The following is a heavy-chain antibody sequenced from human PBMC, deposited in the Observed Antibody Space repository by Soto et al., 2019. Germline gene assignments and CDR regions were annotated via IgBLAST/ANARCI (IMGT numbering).Heavy chain of an antibody. V-gene: IGHV1-69*13. CDR3: ASTIRRDSVVVPAAIQSPFDP. CDR2: IIPIFGTA. J-gene: IGHJ5*02. CDR1: GGTFSSYA. D-gene: IGHD2-2*01. Sequence: SVKVSCKAYGGTFSSYAISWVRQAPGHGLEWMGGIIPIFGTANYAQKFQGRVTITADESTSTAYMELSSLRSEDAAVYYCASTIRRDSVVVPAAIQSPFDPWGQGTLVSVSS.